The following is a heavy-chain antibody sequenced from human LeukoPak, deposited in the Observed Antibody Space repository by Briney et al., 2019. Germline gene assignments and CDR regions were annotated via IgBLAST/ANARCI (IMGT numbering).Heavy chain of an antibody. CDR1: GFTFSSYA. J-gene: IGHJ4*02. Sequence: PGGSLRLSCAASGFTFSSYAMSWVRQAPGKGLEWVSAISGSGGSTYYADSVKGRFTISRDNSKNTLYLQMNSLTAEDTAVYYCAKASGGYSYGPHDYWGQGTLVTVSS. CDR3: AKASGGYSYGPHDY. CDR2: ISGSGGST. V-gene: IGHV3-23*01. D-gene: IGHD5-18*01.